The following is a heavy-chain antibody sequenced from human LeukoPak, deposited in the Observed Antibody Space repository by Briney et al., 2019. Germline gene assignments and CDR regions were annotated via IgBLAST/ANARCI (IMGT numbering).Heavy chain of an antibody. CDR3: ARANYYYDSSGYIRRLYYFDY. CDR1: GGTFSSYA. J-gene: IGHJ4*02. Sequence: SVKVSCKASGGTFSSYAISWVRQAPGQGLEWMGGIIPIFGTANYAQKFQGRVTITADESTSTTYMELSSLRSEDTAVYYCARANYYYDSSGYIRRLYYFDYWGQGTLVTVSS. CDR2: IIPIFGTA. D-gene: IGHD3-22*01. V-gene: IGHV1-69*13.